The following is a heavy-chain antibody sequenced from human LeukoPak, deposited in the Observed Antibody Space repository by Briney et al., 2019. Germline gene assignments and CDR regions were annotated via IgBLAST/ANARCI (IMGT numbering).Heavy chain of an antibody. CDR2: INPNSGGT. J-gene: IGHJ3*01. Sequence: ASVKVSCKASGYTFTSYYMHWVRQAPGQGLEWMGWINPNSGGTNYAQKFQGRVTMAGDTSISTAYMELSRLRSDDTAVYYCARYYYDTSSVFDVWGQGTRVTVSS. CDR3: ARYYYDTSSVFDV. D-gene: IGHD3-22*01. CDR1: GYTFTSYY. V-gene: IGHV1-2*02.